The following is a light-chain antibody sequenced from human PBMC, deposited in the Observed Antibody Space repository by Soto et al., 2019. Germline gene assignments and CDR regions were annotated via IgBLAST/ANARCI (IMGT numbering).Light chain of an antibody. CDR1: SSDVGGYNY. CDR3: GSYPGSTPLV. J-gene: IGLJ1*01. CDR2: EVS. Sequence: QSALTQPPSASGSPGQSVTISCTGTSSDVGGYNYVSWYQQHPGKAPKLMIYEVSKRPSGVPDRFSGSKSGNTASLTVSGLKVEDEPVYYCGSYPGSTPLVFETGTKV. V-gene: IGLV2-8*01.